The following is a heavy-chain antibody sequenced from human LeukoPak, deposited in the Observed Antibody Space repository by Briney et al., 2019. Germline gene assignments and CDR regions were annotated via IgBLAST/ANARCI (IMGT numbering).Heavy chain of an antibody. CDR2: INHSGST. Sequence: SETLSLTCAVYGGSFSGYYWSWIRQPPGKGLEWIGEINHSGSTNYNPSLKSRVTISVDTSKNQFSLKLSSVTAADTAVYCCARGLPGELLGYYFDYWGQGTLVTVSS. CDR3: ARGLPGELLGYYFDY. CDR1: GGSFSGYY. V-gene: IGHV4-34*01. D-gene: IGHD3-10*01. J-gene: IGHJ4*02.